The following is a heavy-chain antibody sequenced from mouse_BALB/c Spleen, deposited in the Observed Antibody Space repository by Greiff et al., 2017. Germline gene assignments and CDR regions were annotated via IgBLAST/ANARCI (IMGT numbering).Heavy chain of an antibody. D-gene: IGHD2-1*01. CDR3: ARRGDGNHAMDY. J-gene: IGHJ4*01. V-gene: IGHV5-12-1*01. CDR2: ISSGGGST. CDR1: GFAFSSYD. Sequence: EVHLVESGGGLVKPGGSLKLSCAASGFAFSSYDMSWVRQTPEKRLEWVAYISSGGGSTYYPDTVKGRFTISRDNAKNTLYLQMSSLKSEDTAMYYCARRGDGNHAMDYWGQGTSVTVSS.